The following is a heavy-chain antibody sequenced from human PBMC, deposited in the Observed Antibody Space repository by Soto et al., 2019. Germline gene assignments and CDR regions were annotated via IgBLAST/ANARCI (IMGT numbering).Heavy chain of an antibody. D-gene: IGHD2-21*02. V-gene: IGHV3-15*01. Sequence: PGGSLRLSCAASGFTFTNAWMTWVRQGPGKGLEWVGRIKSKSDGGTIDYAAPVKGRFTISRDDSKNTLYLQMNSLETEDTAVYYCTSSYCGGDCLSGYWGQGMLVTVSS. J-gene: IGHJ4*02. CDR3: TSSYCGGDCLSGY. CDR2: IKSKSDGGTI. CDR1: GFTFTNAW.